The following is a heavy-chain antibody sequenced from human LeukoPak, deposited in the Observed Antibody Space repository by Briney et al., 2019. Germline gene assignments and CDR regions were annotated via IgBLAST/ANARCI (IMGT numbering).Heavy chain of an antibody. CDR3: ARDRRVYYDSSGHYYFDY. CDR2: INPNSGGT. J-gene: IGHJ4*02. Sequence: ASVKVSCKPSGYIFSDYHMHWVRQAPGQGLEWMGWINPNSGGTNYAQKFQGRVTMTRDTSISTAYMELSRLRSDDTAVYYCARDRRVYYDSSGHYYFDYWGQGTLVTVSS. D-gene: IGHD3-22*01. V-gene: IGHV1-2*02. CDR1: GYIFSDYH.